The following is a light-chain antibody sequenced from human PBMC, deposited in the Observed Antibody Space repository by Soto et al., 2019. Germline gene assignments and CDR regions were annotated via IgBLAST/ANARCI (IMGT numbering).Light chain of an antibody. Sequence: EIVMTQSPATLSVSPGERATLSCRASQSVSSNLAWYQQKPGQAPSLLIYGASTRATGIPARFSGSGSGTEFTLTISSLQSEDFEVYYCQQYNNWPGTFGQGTKVDIK. V-gene: IGKV3-15*01. CDR1: QSVSSN. CDR3: QQYNNWPGT. CDR2: GAS. J-gene: IGKJ1*01.